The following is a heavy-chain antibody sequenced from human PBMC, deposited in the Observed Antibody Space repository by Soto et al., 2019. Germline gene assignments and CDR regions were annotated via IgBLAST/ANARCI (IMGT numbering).Heavy chain of an antibody. Sequence: PSGTLSLTCSVSGGSISTVGHYWTWIRQPPGKGLEWIGSIYHTGSTYYSKSLRSRLTMSVDTSKSQFSLRLSSVTAADTAVYYCARATGTLRSRNCDYWGQGSLVTVS. CDR2: IYHTGST. D-gene: IGHD1-1*01. CDR1: GGSISTVGHY. CDR3: ARATGTLRSRNCDY. J-gene: IGHJ4*02. V-gene: IGHV4-31*03.